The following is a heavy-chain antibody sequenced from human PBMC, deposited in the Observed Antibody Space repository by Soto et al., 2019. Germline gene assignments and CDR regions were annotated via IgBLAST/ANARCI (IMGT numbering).Heavy chain of an antibody. J-gene: IGHJ4*02. CDR1: GGSFSGYY. Sequence: PSETLSLTCAVYGGSFSGYYWSWIRQPPGKGLEWIGEINHSGSTNYNPSLKSRVTISVDTSKNQFSLKLSSVTAADTAVYYCARSGEYCSGGSCPGDDYWGQGTLVTVSS. CDR2: INHSGST. D-gene: IGHD2-15*01. V-gene: IGHV4-34*01. CDR3: ARSGEYCSGGSCPGDDY.